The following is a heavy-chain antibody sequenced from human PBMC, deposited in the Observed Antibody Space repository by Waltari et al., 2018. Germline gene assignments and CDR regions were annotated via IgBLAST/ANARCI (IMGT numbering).Heavy chain of an antibody. J-gene: IGHJ4*02. CDR1: GGSLSGYY. CDR2: INHSGRI. V-gene: IGHV4-34*01. D-gene: IGHD2-15*01. CDR3: ARGNYCSGGSCPDY. Sequence: QVQLQQWGAGLLKPSETLSLPCAVYGGSLSGYYWTWIRPPPGKGLEWMGEINHSGRINYNPSLKSRVTISIDTSKNQFSLRLTSVTAADTAVYYCARGNYCSGGSCPDYWGQGTLVTVSS.